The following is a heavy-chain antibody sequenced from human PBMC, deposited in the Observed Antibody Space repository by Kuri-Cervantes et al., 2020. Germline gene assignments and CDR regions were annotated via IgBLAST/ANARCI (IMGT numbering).Heavy chain of an antibody. J-gene: IGHJ6*02. V-gene: IGHV3-7*01. Sequence: GGSLRLSCAASGFTFSLYWMSWVRQAPGKGLEWVANIKEDGSEKYYVDSVKGRFTISRDDAKNSLFLQMNSLRAEDTAVYYCARGVIAAAGYYYYGMDVWGQGTTVTVSS. CDR2: IKEDGSEK. D-gene: IGHD6-13*01. CDR1: GFTFSLYW. CDR3: ARGVIAAAGYYYYGMDV.